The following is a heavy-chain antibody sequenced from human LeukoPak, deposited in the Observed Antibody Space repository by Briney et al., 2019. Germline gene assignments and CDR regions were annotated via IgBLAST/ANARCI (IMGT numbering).Heavy chain of an antibody. CDR2: LYNGGSP. V-gene: IGHV3-53*01. CDR3: SRAQDYCSGGSCYGYFQQ. Sequence: PGGSLRLSCAASGFTVSSNYTTWVRDAPGKGLEWGSNLYNGGSPHYATYAPGRFPISSDKSKNPRFLQMNSLRAEDAAVYYCSRAQDYCSGGSCYGYFQQGGQGSLLTVPS. CDR1: GFTVSSNY. J-gene: IGHJ1*01. D-gene: IGHD2-15*01.